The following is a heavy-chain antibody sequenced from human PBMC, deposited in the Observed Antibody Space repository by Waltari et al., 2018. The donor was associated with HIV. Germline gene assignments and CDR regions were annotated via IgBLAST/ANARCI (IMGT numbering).Heavy chain of an antibody. Sequence: EVQLVESGGGLVQPGGSLRLSCGASGLTFSSYSMNWVRQAPGKGLEWISYISSSSSTIYYADAVKGRFTVSRDNAKNSLYLQMNSLRDEDTAVYYCARGSARLWDFDYWGQGTLVTVSS. CDR1: GLTFSSYS. CDR3: ARGSARLWDFDY. J-gene: IGHJ4*02. CDR2: ISSSSSTI. V-gene: IGHV3-48*02. D-gene: IGHD7-27*01.